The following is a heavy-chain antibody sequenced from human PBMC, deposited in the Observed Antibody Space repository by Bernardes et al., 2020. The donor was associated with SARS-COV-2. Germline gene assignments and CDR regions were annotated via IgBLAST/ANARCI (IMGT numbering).Heavy chain of an antibody. V-gene: IGHV3-30*18. CDR1: GFTLSYYG. CDR2: ISNDGSNK. D-gene: IGHD6-19*01. CDR3: AKATTLAVGDLDY. J-gene: IGHJ4*02. Sequence: GGSLRLSCAASGFTLSYYGMHWVRQAPGKGLECVAVISNDGSNKYYADSVKGRFTISRDNSKNTLSLQMNSLRPEDTAVYYCAKATTLAVGDLDYWGQGTLVTVSS.